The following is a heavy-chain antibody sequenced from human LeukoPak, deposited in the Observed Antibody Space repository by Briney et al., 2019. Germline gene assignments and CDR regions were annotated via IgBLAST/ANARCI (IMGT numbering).Heavy chain of an antibody. CDR2: IFYSGNT. J-gene: IGHJ4*02. CDR3: ARHDAAAVVEY. D-gene: IGHD6-19*01. CDR1: GGSISSHTYY. V-gene: IGHV4-39*01. Sequence: SETLSLTCTVSGGSISSHTYYWGWIRQAAGKGLEWIGSIFYSGNTYYNPSLKSRVTISVDTSKNQFSLELRSVIAAVYYCARHDAAAVVEYWGQGTLVTVSS.